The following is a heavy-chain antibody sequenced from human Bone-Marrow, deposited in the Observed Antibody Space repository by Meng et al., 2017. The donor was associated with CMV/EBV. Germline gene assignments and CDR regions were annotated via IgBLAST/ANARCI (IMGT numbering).Heavy chain of an antibody. D-gene: IGHD2-15*01. J-gene: IGHJ5*02. CDR1: GFTFSSYE. V-gene: IGHV3-30*02. Sequence: GESLKISCAASGFTFSSYEMNWIRQAPGKGLEWVSFIRYDGSDKYYADSVKGRFTISRDNSKNTLYLQMNSLRAEDTAFYYCAKDTSPYCSGGTCYPGWFDPWGQGTLVTVSS. CDR2: IRYDGSDK. CDR3: AKDTSPYCSGGTCYPGWFDP.